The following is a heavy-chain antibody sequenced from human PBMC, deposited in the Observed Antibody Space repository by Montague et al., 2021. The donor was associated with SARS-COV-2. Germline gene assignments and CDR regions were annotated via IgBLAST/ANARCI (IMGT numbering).Heavy chain of an antibody. D-gene: IGHD3-3*01. CDR3: AREESGFDYYYGMDV. V-gene: IGHV4-59*01. Sequence: SETLSLTCTVSGGSISSYYWSWIRQPPGKGLEWIGYIYYSGSTNYNPSLKSRVTISVDTSKNQFSLKLSSVTAADTAVYYCAREESGFDYYYGMDVWGQGTTVTVS. CDR1: GGSISSYY. J-gene: IGHJ6*02. CDR2: IYYSGST.